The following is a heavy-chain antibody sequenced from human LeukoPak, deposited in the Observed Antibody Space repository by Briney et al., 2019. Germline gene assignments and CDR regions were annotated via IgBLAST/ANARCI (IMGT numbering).Heavy chain of an antibody. CDR2: MSYSGDAI. CDR3: ASTLWFRVNY. CDR1: GFTFSTYE. Sequence: PGGSLRLSCAASGFTFSTYEMTWVRQAPGKGLEWVSYMSYSGDAINYADSVKGRFTISRDNAKRSLFLQMNSLRAEDTAVYYCASTLWFRVNYWGQGPLVTVSS. D-gene: IGHD3-10*01. J-gene: IGHJ4*02. V-gene: IGHV3-48*03.